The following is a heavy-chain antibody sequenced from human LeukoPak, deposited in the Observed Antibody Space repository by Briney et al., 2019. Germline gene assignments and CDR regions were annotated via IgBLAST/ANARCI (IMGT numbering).Heavy chain of an antibody. CDR3: ARAPRRGYSYDHYYFGY. D-gene: IGHD5-18*01. CDR1: GGSFSGYY. Sequence: SETLSLTCAVYGGSFSGYYGSWIRQPPGKGLEWIGEINHSGSTNYNPSLKSRVTISVDTSKNQFSLKLSSVTAADTAVYYCARAPRRGYSYDHYYFGYWGQGTLVTVSS. V-gene: IGHV4-34*01. CDR2: INHSGST. J-gene: IGHJ4*02.